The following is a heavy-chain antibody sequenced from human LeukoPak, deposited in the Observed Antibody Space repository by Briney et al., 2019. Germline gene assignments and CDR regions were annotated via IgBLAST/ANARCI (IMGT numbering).Heavy chain of an antibody. CDR3: ARHSGLRSPFDP. CDR2: IYSSGNT. CDR1: GGSVSTTNYY. Sequence: SETLSLTCTVSGGSVSTTNYYWGWIRQPPGRDLEWIGSIYSSGNTYYNPSLESRVTISVDTSKNQLSLKLTSATAADTSVYYCARHSGLRSPFDPWGQGTLVTVSS. V-gene: IGHV4-39*01. D-gene: IGHD3-3*01. J-gene: IGHJ5*02.